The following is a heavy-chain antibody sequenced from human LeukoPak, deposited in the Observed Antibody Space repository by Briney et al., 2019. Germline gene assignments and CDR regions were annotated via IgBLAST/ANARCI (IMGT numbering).Heavy chain of an antibody. CDR2: IIPILGIA. J-gene: IGHJ5*02. D-gene: IGHD6-13*01. V-gene: IGHV1-69*04. CDR3: ARGGQQLVQDWFDP. Sequence: SVKVSCKASGGTFSSYAISWVRQAPGQGLEWMGRIIPILGIANYAQKFQGRVTITADESTSTAYMELSSLRSEDTAVYYCARGGQQLVQDWFDPWGQGTLVTVSS. CDR1: GGTFSSYA.